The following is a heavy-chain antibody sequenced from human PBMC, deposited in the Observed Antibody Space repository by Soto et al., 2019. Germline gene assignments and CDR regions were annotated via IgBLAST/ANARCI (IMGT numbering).Heavy chain of an antibody. J-gene: IGHJ4*02. Sequence: QVHLVQSGAEVKKPGASVKVSCKGSGYGFTTYGITWVRQAPGQGLGWMAWISAHNGNTNYAQKLQGRVTVTRDTSTSTAYMELRSLRSDDMAVYYCARGRYGDYWGQGALVTVSS. D-gene: IGHD1-1*01. CDR1: GYGFTTYG. V-gene: IGHV1-18*03. CDR2: ISAHNGNT. CDR3: ARGRYGDY.